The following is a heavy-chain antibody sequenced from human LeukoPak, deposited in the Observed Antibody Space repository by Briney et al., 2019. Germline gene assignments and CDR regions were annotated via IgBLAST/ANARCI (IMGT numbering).Heavy chain of an antibody. V-gene: IGHV4-61*02. D-gene: IGHD6-19*01. CDR3: ARESIGVVGTSLLDY. CDR1: GASITSGSYY. J-gene: IGHJ4*01. CDR2: IYTSGKT. Sequence: NPSETLSLTCTVSGASITSGSYYWTWIRQAAGKGLEWIGRIYTSGKTYYHPSLQSRVPISLDTSKNQISLRLDSVTATDTAVFYCARESIGVVGTSLLDYWGHGTLVTVSS.